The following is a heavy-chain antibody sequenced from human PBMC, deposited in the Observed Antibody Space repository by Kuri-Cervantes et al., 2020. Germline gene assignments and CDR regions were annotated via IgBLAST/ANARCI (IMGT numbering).Heavy chain of an antibody. Sequence: ASVKVSCKASGYTFTSYDINWVRQATGQGLEWMGWMNPNSGNTGYARKFQGRVTMTRNTSISTAYMELSSLRSEDTAVYYCARSVLRYFDWLPRGQFDPWGQGTLVTVSS. D-gene: IGHD3-9*01. CDR2: MNPNSGNT. CDR3: ARSVLRYFDWLPRGQFDP. CDR1: GYTFTSYD. J-gene: IGHJ5*02. V-gene: IGHV1-8*01.